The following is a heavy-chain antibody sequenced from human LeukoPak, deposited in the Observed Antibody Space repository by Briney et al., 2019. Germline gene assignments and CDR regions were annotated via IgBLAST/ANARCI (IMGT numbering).Heavy chain of an antibody. Sequence: SETLSLTCTVSGGSISSYYWSWIRQPPGKGLESIGYIYYSGSTNYNPSLKSRVTISVDTSKNQFSLKVSSVTAADTAVYYCARGDYYGSGSYFDYWGQGTLATVSS. J-gene: IGHJ4*02. D-gene: IGHD3-10*01. V-gene: IGHV4-59*01. CDR3: ARGDYYGSGSYFDY. CDR2: IYYSGST. CDR1: GGSISSYY.